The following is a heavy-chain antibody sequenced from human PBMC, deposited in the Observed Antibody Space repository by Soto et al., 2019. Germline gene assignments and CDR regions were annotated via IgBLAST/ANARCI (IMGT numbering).Heavy chain of an antibody. Sequence: SETLSLTCVVSGGPVSGDDLYWSWIRHLPGKGLEWIANVYHTGTTYYNPSLKSRVSMSVDTSQTQFSLILASVTAADTAVYYCARALVTDYNSRDYHYYFAMDVWGQGTSVTVSS. CDR3: ARALVTDYNSRDYHYYFAMDV. D-gene: IGHD3-22*01. V-gene: IGHV4-31*02. J-gene: IGHJ6*02. CDR2: VYHTGTT. CDR1: GGPVSGDDLY.